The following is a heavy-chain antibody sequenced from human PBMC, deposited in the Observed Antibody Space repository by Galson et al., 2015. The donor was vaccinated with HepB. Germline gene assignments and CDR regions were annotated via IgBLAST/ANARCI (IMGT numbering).Heavy chain of an antibody. Sequence: LRLSCAASGFTFDDYTMHWVRQAPGKGLEWVSVITWDGGRTYYADSVKGRFTISRDNSKNSLYLQMNSLRTEDTALYYCAKGVYYYGSGNLSSAFDHWGQGTLVSVSS. CDR3: AKGVYYYGSGNLSSAFDH. J-gene: IGHJ4*02. V-gene: IGHV3-43*01. CDR2: ITWDGGRT. CDR1: GFTFDDYT. D-gene: IGHD3-10*01.